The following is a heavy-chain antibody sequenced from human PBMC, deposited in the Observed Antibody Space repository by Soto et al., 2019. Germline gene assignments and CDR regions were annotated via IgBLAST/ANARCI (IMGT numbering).Heavy chain of an antibody. D-gene: IGHD7-27*01. J-gene: IGHJ4*01. CDR1: GYSVTSYL. CDR3: VRATGASTNYFDY. V-gene: IGHV5-51*01. CDR2: IYPSDSDT. Sequence: GESLKISCKGFGYSVTSYLIGWVRQMPGKGLECMGIIYPSDSDTRYSPSFQGQVTISVDKSISTAYLQWSSLKASDTAMYYCVRATGASTNYFDYWGQGALVTVSS.